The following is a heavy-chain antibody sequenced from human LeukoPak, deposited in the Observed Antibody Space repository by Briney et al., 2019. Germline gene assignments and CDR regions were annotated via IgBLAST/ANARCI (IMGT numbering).Heavy chain of an antibody. J-gene: IGHJ6*03. V-gene: IGHV1-69*13. Sequence: GASVKVSCKASGGTFISYAISWVRQAPGQGLEWMGGIIPIFGTANYAQKFQGRVTITADESTSTAYMELSSLRSEDTAVYYCTTRGEVTSYYYYYMDVWGKGTTVTVSS. CDR3: TTRGEVTSYYYYYMDV. CDR1: GGTFISYA. D-gene: IGHD3-3*01. CDR2: IIPIFGTA.